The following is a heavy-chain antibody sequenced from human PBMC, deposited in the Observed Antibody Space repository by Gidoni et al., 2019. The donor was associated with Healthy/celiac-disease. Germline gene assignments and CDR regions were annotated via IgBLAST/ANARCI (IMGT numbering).Heavy chain of an antibody. Sequence: QLQLQESGPGLVKPSETLSLPCTVSGGSIRSSSYYWGWIRQPPGKGLEWIGSIYYSGSTYYNPSLKSRVTISVDTSKNQFSLKLSSVTAADTAVYYCARLGYYDSSGYPDYWGQGTLVTVSS. CDR3: ARLGYYDSSGYPDY. J-gene: IGHJ4*02. CDR2: IYYSGST. V-gene: IGHV4-39*01. CDR1: GGSIRSSSYY. D-gene: IGHD3-22*01.